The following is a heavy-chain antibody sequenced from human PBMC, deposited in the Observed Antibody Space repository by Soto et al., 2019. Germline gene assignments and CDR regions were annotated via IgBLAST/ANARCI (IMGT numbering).Heavy chain of an antibody. CDR3: AKEGVVPNNPHYYGMDV. CDR1: GYTFTSYD. V-gene: IGHV1-8*01. J-gene: IGHJ6*02. Sequence: ASVKVSCKASGYTFTSYDINWVRQATGQGLEWMGWMNPNSGNTGYAQKFQGRVTMTRNTSISTAYMELSSLRSEDTAVYYCAKEGVVPNNPHYYGMDVWGQGTTVTVSS. CDR2: MNPNSGNT. D-gene: IGHD2-2*01.